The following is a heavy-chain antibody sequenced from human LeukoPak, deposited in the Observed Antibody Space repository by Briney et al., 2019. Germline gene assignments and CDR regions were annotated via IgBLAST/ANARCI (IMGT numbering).Heavy chain of an antibody. V-gene: IGHV3-21*01. Sequence: GGSLRLSCAASGFIFSSYNMNWVRQAPGKGLEWASFISSSSSYIYYADSVKGRFTISRDNAKNSLYLQMNSLRAEDTAVYYCARAPGYRSFLDYWGQGTLVTVSS. CDR2: ISSSSSYI. D-gene: IGHD6-13*01. CDR1: GFIFSSYN. J-gene: IGHJ4*02. CDR3: ARAPGYRSFLDY.